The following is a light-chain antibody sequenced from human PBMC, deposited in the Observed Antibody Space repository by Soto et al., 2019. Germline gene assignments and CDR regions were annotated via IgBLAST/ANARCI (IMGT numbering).Light chain of an antibody. Sequence: EIVLTQSPGTLSLSPGERATLSCRASQSVSSTYLGWYQQKPGQAPRLLISGASNRATGIPDRFSGSGTGTDFTLTISRLAPEDFAVYYCQQFGTIPFSFGPGTKVYV. CDR2: GAS. J-gene: IGKJ3*01. CDR3: QQFGTIPFS. V-gene: IGKV3-20*01. CDR1: QSVSSTY.